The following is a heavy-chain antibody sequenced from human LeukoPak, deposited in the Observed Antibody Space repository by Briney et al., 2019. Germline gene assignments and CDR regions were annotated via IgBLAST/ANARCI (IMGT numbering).Heavy chain of an antibody. J-gene: IGHJ3*02. D-gene: IGHD3-22*01. Sequence: PGESLKISCKGSGYSFTSYWIGWVRQMPGKGLEWMGIIYPGDSDTRYSPSFQGQVTISADKSISTAYLQWSSPKASDTAMYYCARQMVRYYYDSSGRSDAFDIWGQGTMVTVSS. V-gene: IGHV5-51*01. CDR3: ARQMVRYYYDSSGRSDAFDI. CDR1: GYSFTSYW. CDR2: IYPGDSDT.